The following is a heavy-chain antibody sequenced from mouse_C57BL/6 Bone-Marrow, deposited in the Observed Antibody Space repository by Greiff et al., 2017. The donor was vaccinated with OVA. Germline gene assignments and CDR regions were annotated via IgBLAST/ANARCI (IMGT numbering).Heavy chain of an antibody. CDR1: GYTFTSYW. J-gene: IGHJ1*03. Sequence: QVQLQQPGAELVKPGASVKLSCKASGYTFTSYWMQWVKQRPGQGLEWIGEIAPSVSYTNYNQKFKGKATLTVDTSYSTAYMQLSSLTSEDSAVYYCARDSTRWYFDVWGTGTTVTVSS. CDR3: ARDSTRWYFDV. CDR2: IAPSVSYT. V-gene: IGHV1-50*01.